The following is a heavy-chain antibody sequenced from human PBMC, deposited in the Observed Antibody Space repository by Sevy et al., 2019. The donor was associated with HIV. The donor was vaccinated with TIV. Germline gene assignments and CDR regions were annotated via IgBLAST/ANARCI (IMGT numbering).Heavy chain of an antibody. D-gene: IGHD3-22*01. V-gene: IGHV1-24*01. CDR3: ATTKDYYDSSGYPFDY. CDR2: FDPEDDEK. Sequence: ASVKVSCKVSGYTLTELSVHWVRQAPGKGPEWMATFDPEDDEKIYAQKFQGRVTMTEDTSTDTAYMELSSLRSEDTAVYYCATTKDYYDSSGYPFDYWGQGTLVTVSS. CDR1: GYTLTELS. J-gene: IGHJ4*02.